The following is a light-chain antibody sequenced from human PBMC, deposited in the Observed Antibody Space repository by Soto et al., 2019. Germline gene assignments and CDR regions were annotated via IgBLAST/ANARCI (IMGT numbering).Light chain of an antibody. CDR1: QSVRRN. J-gene: IGKJ1*01. V-gene: IGKV3-15*01. CDR2: GAS. CDR3: QQYKNWPPWT. Sequence: EIVMTKSPATMSVSPGERATLSCRASQSVRRNLAWYQQKPGQAPRLLIYGASTRATGIPARFSGSRFGTQFTLTISILQSENLAVYFCQQYKNWPPWTFGQGTKVEIK.